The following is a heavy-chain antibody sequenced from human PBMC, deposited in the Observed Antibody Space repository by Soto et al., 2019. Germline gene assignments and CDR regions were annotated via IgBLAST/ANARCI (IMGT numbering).Heavy chain of an antibody. CDR1: CGSFSGYY. CDR2: INHSGST. J-gene: IGHJ6*02. Sequence: SETLSLTCAVYCGSFSGYYWSWIRQPPGKGLEWIGEINHSGSTNYNPSLKSRVTIPVDTSKNQFSLKLSSVTAADTAVYYCARGLRVVVVAATPSYYYYYGMDVWGQGTTVTVSS. CDR3: ARGLRVVVVAATPSYYYYYGMDV. V-gene: IGHV4-34*01. D-gene: IGHD2-15*01.